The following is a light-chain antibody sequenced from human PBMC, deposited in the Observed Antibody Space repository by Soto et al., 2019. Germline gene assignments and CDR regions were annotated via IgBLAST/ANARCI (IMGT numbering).Light chain of an antibody. V-gene: IGLV1-36*01. Sequence: QSVLTQPPSVSEAPRQRVTIPCSGSNSNIGNNAVNWYQQLPGKAPKLLIYYDDLLPSGVSDRFSGSKSGTSASLAISGLQSEDEADYYCAAWDDSLNGYVFGTGTKVTVL. CDR1: NSNIGNNA. CDR3: AAWDDSLNGYV. J-gene: IGLJ1*01. CDR2: YDD.